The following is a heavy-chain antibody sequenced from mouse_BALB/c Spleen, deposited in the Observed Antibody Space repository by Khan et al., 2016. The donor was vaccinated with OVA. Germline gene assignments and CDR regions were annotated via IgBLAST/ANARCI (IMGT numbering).Heavy chain of an antibody. Sequence: EVQLQESGPGLVKPSQSLSLTCTVTGYSITSDYAWNWIRQFPGNKLEWMGFISYSGNTNYNPSLKSRISITRDTSKNQFSLQLNSVTTEDTATYYCARGYGGDFDYWGQGTTLTVSS. CDR2: ISYSGNT. J-gene: IGHJ2*01. V-gene: IGHV3-2*02. CDR3: ARGYGGDFDY. D-gene: IGHD1-1*02. CDR1: GYSITSDYA.